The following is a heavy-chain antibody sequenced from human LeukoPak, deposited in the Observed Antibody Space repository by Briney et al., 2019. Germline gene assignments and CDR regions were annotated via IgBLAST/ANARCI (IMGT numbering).Heavy chain of an antibody. D-gene: IGHD6-19*01. V-gene: IGHV3-30*03. Sequence: GRSLRLSCAASGFTFSGYGMHWVRQAPGKGLEWVAVISYDGSNKYYADSVKGRFTISRDNSKNTLYLQMNGLRAEDTAVYYCAREESGGSGVDYWGQGTLVTVSS. CDR2: ISYDGSNK. CDR1: GFTFSGYG. CDR3: AREESGGSGVDY. J-gene: IGHJ4*02.